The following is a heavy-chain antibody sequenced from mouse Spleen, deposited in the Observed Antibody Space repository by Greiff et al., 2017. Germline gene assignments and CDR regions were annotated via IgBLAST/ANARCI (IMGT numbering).Heavy chain of an antibody. J-gene: IGHJ1*03. D-gene: IGHD2-1*01. CDR1: GFSLTSYG. CDR3: AREDYGNYGGNFDV. Sequence: VKLMESGPGLVQPSQSLSITCTVSGFSLTSYGVHWVRQSPGKGLEWLGVIWSGGSTDYNAAFISRLSISKDNSKSQVFFKMNSLQADDTAIYYCAREDYGNYGGNFDVWGTGTTVTVSS. V-gene: IGHV2-2*01. CDR2: IWSGGST.